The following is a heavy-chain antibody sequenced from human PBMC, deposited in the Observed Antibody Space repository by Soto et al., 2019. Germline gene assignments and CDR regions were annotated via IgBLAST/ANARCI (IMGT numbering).Heavy chain of an antibody. Sequence: GGSLRLSCVASGFTFSDYNMTWIRQAPGKGLEWVSYIGNSGSTMYYADSVKGRFTISRDNAGNSLYLHMNSLRAEDTAVYFCARLGPLFAVSGTTFFGHWGQGTLVTVSS. V-gene: IGHV3-11*01. J-gene: IGHJ4*02. D-gene: IGHD6-19*01. CDR1: GFTFSDYN. CDR3: ARLGPLFAVSGTTFFGH. CDR2: IGNSGSTM.